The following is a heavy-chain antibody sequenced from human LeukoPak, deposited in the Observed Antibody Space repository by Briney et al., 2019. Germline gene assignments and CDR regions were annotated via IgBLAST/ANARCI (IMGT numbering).Heavy chain of an antibody. CDR2: IYTGDPDT. V-gene: IGHV5-51*01. Sequence: GESLQISCQGSENLFTRHSIGCVRQMNGQGLEYMGIIYTGDPDTSYSPPFQGQVTMSADKSISTAYLSLRGSDTAMYYCARLKTDCSGGDCYAFDYWGQGTVVTVSS. CDR3: ARLKTDCSGGDCYAFDY. D-gene: IGHD2-21*02. CDR1: ENLFTRHS. J-gene: IGHJ4*02.